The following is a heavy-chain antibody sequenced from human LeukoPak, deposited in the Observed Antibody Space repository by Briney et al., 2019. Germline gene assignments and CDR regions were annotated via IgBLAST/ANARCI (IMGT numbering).Heavy chain of an antibody. D-gene: IGHD3-10*01. CDR3: ARGGYSGSYY. CDR1: GGSFSGYY. V-gene: IGHV4-34*01. CDR2: INHSGST. Sequence: SETLSLTCAVYGGSFSGYYWSWIRRPPGKGLEWIGEINHSGSTNYNPSLKSRVTISVDTSKNQFSLKLSSVTAADTAVYYCARGGYSGSYYWGQGTLVTVSS. J-gene: IGHJ4*02.